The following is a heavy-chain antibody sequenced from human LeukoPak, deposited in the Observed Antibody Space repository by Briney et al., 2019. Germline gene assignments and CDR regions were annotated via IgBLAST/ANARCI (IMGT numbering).Heavy chain of an antibody. CDR2: ISSSSSYI. CDR1: GFTFSSYS. J-gene: IGHJ4*02. V-gene: IGHV3-21*01. Sequence: GGSLRLSCAASGFTFSSYSMNWVRQAPGKELEWVSSISSSSSYIYYADSVKGRFTISRDNDKNSMYLKMNSLRAEDRAVYYCGRSRSGGDYSFDYWGQGTLVTVSS. CDR3: GRSRSGGDYSFDY. D-gene: IGHD4-17*01.